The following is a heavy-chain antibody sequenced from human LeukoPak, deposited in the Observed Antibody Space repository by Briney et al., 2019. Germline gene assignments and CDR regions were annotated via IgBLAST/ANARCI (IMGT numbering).Heavy chain of an antibody. J-gene: IGHJ3*02. V-gene: IGHV1-8*01. CDR2: MNPNSGNT. Sequence: ASVKVSCKASGYTFTSYDINWVRQATGRGLEWMGWMNPNSGNTGYAQKFQGRVTMTRNTSISTAYMELSSLRSEDTAVYYCARVCGGDCYSTAFDIWGQGTMVTVSS. CDR1: GYTFTSYD. CDR3: ARVCGGDCYSTAFDI. D-gene: IGHD2-21*02.